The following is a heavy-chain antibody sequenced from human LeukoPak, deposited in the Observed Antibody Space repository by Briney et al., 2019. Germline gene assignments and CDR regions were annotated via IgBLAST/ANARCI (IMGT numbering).Heavy chain of an antibody. CDR3: AILCQVTTCAKFEY. D-gene: IGHD4-17*01. CDR2: IYYSGST. J-gene: IGHJ4*02. CDR1: GDFLSSVAYY. Sequence: MASETLSLTCTASGDFLSSVAYYWGWIRQAPGKGLAWIGSIYYSGSTFYNASFESRVTMSVDTSKNQFSLKLSSVTAADTAVYYCAILCQVTTCAKFEYWGQGILVTVSS. V-gene: IGHV4-39*01.